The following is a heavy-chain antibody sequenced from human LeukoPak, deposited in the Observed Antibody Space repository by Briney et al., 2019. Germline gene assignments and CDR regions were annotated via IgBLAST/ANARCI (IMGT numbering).Heavy chain of an antibody. CDR1: GFTFSSYW. V-gene: IGHV3-7*01. CDR2: INQDGGAK. D-gene: IGHD3-22*01. CDR3: ATSHDSSGNN. J-gene: IGHJ4*02. Sequence: PGGSLRLSCAASGFTFSSYWMAWVRQAPGKGLEWVGNINQDGGAKFSVDSVKGRFTISRDNARNSLYLQMGNLRVEDTGIYYCATSHDSSGNNWGQGTLVTVSS.